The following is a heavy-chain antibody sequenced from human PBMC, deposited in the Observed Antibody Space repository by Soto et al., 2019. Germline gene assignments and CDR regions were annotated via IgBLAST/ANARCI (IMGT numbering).Heavy chain of an antibody. CDR3: ARASCSSTSCNNYYYYGMDV. CDR1: GYTFTSYS. D-gene: IGHD2-2*01. J-gene: IGHJ6*02. Sequence: GASVKVSCKTSGYTFTSYSMHWVRQAPGQRLEWMGWIYAGNENTKYSQKFQGRVTINRDTSANTAYMELSSLRSGDTAVYYCARASCSSTSCNNYYYYGMDVWGQGTTVTVSS. CDR2: IYAGNENT. V-gene: IGHV1-3*01.